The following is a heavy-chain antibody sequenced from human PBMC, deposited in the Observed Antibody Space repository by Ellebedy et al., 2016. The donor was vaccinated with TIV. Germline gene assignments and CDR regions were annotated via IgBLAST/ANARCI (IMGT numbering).Heavy chain of an antibody. J-gene: IGHJ4*02. D-gene: IGHD1-26*01. Sequence: PGGSLRLSCTASGFTFGDYALNWIRQAPGKGLEWVSAISTSGGSTYYADSVKGRFTVPRDNPKNTLYLQMNSLRAEDTAVYYCVRGAGSYHFDYWGQGTLVTVSS. CDR2: ISTSGGST. CDR1: GFTFGDYA. V-gene: IGHV3-23*01. CDR3: VRGAGSYHFDY.